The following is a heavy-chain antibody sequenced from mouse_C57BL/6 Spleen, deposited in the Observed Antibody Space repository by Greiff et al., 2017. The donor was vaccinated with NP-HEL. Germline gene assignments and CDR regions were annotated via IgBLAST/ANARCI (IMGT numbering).Heavy chain of an antibody. V-gene: IGHV5-4*01. D-gene: IGHD4-1*01. J-gene: IGHJ3*01. CDR2: ISDGGSYT. CDR3: AREGNWDWFAY. CDR1: GFTFSSYA. Sequence: EVQLVESGGGLVKPGGSLKLSCAASGFTFSSYAMSWVRQTPEKRLEWVATISDGGSYTYYPDNVKGRFTISRDNAKNNLYLQMSQLKSEDTAMYYCAREGNWDWFAYWGQGTLVTVAA.